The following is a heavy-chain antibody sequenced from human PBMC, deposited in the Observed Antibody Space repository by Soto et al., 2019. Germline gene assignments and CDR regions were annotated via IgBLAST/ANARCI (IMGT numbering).Heavy chain of an antibody. CDR3: AKDPYGSGSSLFDY. CDR2: ISGSGGST. CDR1: GFTFSSYA. J-gene: IGHJ4*02. D-gene: IGHD3-10*01. Sequence: GGSLRLSCAASGFTFSSYAMSWVRQAPGKGLEWVSAISGSGGSTYYADSVKGRFTISRDNSKNTLYLQMNGLRAEDPAVYYCAKDPYGSGSSLFDYWGQGTLVTVSS. V-gene: IGHV3-23*01.